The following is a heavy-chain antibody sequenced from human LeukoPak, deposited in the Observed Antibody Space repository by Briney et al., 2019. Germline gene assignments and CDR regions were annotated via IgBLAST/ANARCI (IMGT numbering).Heavy chain of an antibody. V-gene: IGHV3-7*01. CDR3: ATVTTVTTPSY. J-gene: IGHJ4*02. Sequence: GGSLRLSCAASGFSFSSYWMNWVRQAPGKGLEWVANIKEDGSETHYVDSVRGRFSISRDNTKNSLYLEMNSLRAEDTAVYYCATVTTVTTPSYWGQGTLVTVSS. CDR2: IKEDGSET. D-gene: IGHD4-17*01. CDR1: GFSFSSYW.